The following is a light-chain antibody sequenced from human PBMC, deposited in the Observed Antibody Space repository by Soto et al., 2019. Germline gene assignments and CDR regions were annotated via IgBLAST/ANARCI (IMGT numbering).Light chain of an antibody. V-gene: IGLV3-21*02. J-gene: IGLJ2*01. CDR1: NIGNKN. CDR2: DVS. Sequence: SYELTQPPSVSVAPGQTARITCGGSNIGNKNVHWYQQKPGQAPVLVVFDVSARPSRIPERFSGSNSGNTATLTISRVEAGDEADYYCQVWHSSIDHVVFGGGTKLTVL. CDR3: QVWHSSIDHVV.